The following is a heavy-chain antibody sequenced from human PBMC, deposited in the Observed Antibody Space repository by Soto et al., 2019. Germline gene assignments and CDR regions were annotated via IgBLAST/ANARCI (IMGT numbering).Heavy chain of an antibody. CDR2: ISYDGSNK. D-gene: IGHD5-12*01. J-gene: IGHJ3*01. CDR1: GSTFNSFG. CDR3: AKEFSGYAFLYAFDL. V-gene: IGHV3-30*18. Sequence: GGSVRLSCGASGSTFNSFGMLWVRQAPGKGLEWVAGISYDGSNKYYADSVKGRVTISRDNSKNTLYLQMNSLRAEDTAVYYCAKEFSGYAFLYAFDLWGQGTMVTVSS.